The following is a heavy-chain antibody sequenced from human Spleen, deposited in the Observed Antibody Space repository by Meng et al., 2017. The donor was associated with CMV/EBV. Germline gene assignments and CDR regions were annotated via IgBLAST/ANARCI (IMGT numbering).Heavy chain of an antibody. CDR2: IYDDGST. CDR3: ARARRQLLSYGMDV. V-gene: IGHV3-66*01. D-gene: IGHD2-2*01. CDR1: TFTVSYNY. J-gene: IGHJ6*02. Sequence: GESLKISCAVSTFTVSYNYMSWVRQAPGKGPEWVAVIYDDGSTYYAASLKGRFTISRDNAKKSLYLQMNSLRVEDSAVYYCARARRQLLSYGMDVWGQGTTVTVSS.